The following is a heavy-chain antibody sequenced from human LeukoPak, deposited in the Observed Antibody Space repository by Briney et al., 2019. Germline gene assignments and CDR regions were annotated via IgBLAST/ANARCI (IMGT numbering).Heavy chain of an antibody. CDR1: GFTFSSHA. CDR3: AKEPYVRAFWSGSSYSYYFDY. D-gene: IGHD3-3*01. Sequence: PGGSLRLSCAASGFTFSSHAMSWVRQAPGKGLEWVSAISGSGGSTYYADSVKGRFTISRDNSKNTLYLQMNSLRAEDTAVYYCAKEPYVRAFWSGSSYSYYFDYWGQGTLVTVSS. V-gene: IGHV3-23*01. J-gene: IGHJ4*02. CDR2: ISGSGGST.